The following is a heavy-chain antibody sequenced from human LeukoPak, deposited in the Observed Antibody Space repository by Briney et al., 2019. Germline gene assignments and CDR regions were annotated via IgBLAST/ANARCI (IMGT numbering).Heavy chain of an antibody. J-gene: IGHJ6*03. Sequence: GGSLRLSCAASGFTFSSYAMSWVRQAPGKGLEWVSAISGSGGSTYYADSVKGRFTISRDNSKNTLYLQMNSLRAEGTAVYYCAKVLEMATIRYYYYMDVWGKGTTVTVSS. CDR1: GFTFSSYA. V-gene: IGHV3-23*01. CDR2: ISGSGGST. CDR3: AKVLEMATIRYYYYMDV. D-gene: IGHD5-24*01.